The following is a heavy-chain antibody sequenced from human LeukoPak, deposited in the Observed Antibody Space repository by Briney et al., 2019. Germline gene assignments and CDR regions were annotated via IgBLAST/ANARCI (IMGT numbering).Heavy chain of an antibody. Sequence: PSETLSLTCTVSGGSISSSSYYWGWIRQPPGKGLEWIGSIYYSGSTYYNPSLKSRVTISVDTSKNQFSLKLSSVTAADTAVYYCARQRVVAAAGTDYFDYWGQGTLVTVSS. CDR3: ARQRVVAAAGTDYFDY. CDR2: IYYSGST. D-gene: IGHD6-13*01. CDR1: GGSISSSSYY. J-gene: IGHJ4*02. V-gene: IGHV4-39*01.